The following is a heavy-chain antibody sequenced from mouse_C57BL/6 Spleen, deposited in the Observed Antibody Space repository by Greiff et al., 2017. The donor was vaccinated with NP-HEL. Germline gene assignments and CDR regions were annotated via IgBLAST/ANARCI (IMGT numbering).Heavy chain of an antibody. D-gene: IGHD1-1*01. CDR1: GYAFSSYW. CDR2: IYPGDGDT. Sequence: LQQSGAELVKPGASVKISCKASGYAFSSYWMNWVKQRPGKGLEWIGQIYPGDGDTNYNGKFKGKATLTADKSSSTAYMQLSSLTSEDSAVYFCARVYYGSSLYFDYWGQGTTLTVSS. J-gene: IGHJ2*01. V-gene: IGHV1-80*01. CDR3: ARVYYGSSLYFDY.